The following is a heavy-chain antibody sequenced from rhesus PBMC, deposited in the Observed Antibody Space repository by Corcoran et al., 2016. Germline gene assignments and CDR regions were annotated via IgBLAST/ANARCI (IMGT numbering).Heavy chain of an antibody. V-gene: IGHV4-147*01. CDR1: GVSISPNY. D-gene: IGHD5-24*01. CDR3: SRDAVSLDV. J-gene: IGHJ5-2*02. CDR2: ISGTSGST. Sequence: QVQLQESGPGLVKPSETLSLTCSVSGVSISPNYWTWIRQSPGKGQEWIGYISGTSGSTSYNPSLKNRVTISKDTSENQFSLRLNSATAADTAVYYCSRDAVSLDVWGRGLLVTVSS.